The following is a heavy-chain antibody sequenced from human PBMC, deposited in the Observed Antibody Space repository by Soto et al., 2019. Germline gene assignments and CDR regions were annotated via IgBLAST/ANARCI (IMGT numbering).Heavy chain of an antibody. V-gene: IGHV4-59*01. CDR1: GGSMSGYH. CDR2: VFDSGST. J-gene: IGHJ1*01. CDR3: ASCLNSAGSCLRFLR. Sequence: QVQLQESGPGLVKPSETLSLTCTVSGGSMSGYHWTWIRQSPGKELEFIGSVFDSGSTKSNPSLRSRVAVSMDASKNQFSLTLSSVTATDTAVYYCASCLNSAGSCLRFLRWGQGTLVTVSS. D-gene: IGHD2-15*01.